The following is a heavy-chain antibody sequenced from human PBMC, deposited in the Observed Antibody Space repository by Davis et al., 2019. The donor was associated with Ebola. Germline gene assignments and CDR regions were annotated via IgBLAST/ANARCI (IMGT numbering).Heavy chain of an antibody. D-gene: IGHD2-15*01. Sequence: SVKVSCKASGGTFSSYAISWVRQAPGQGLEWMGGIIPIFGTANYAQKFQGRVTITADESTSTAYMELSSLRSEDTAVYYCARGGYCSGGSCYSDHLNFDYWGQGTLVTVSS. CDR2: IIPIFGTA. V-gene: IGHV1-69*13. J-gene: IGHJ4*02. CDR1: GGTFSSYA. CDR3: ARGGYCSGGSCYSDHLNFDY.